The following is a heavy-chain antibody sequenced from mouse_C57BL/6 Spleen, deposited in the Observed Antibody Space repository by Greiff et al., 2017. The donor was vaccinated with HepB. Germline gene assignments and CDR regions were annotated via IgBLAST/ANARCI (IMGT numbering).Heavy chain of an antibody. CDR3: TRWGTSFDY. D-gene: IGHD2-14*01. CDR1: GYTFTDYE. Sequence: VQLQQSGAELVRPGASVTLSCKASGYTFTDYEMHWVKQTPVHGLEWIGAIDPETGGTAYNQKFKGKAILTADKSSSTAYMELRSLTSEDSAVYYCTRWGTSFDYWGQGTTLTVSS. CDR2: IDPETGGT. J-gene: IGHJ2*01. V-gene: IGHV1-15*01.